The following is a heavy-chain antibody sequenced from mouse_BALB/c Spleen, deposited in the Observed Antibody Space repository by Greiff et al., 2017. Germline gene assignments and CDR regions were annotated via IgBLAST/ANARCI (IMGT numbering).Heavy chain of an antibody. J-gene: IGHJ4*01. CDR1: GYAFSSYW. V-gene: IGHV1-80*01. D-gene: IGHD4-1*01. Sequence: QVQLQQSGAELVRPGSSVKISCKASGYAFSSYWMNWVKQRPGQGLEWIGQIYPGDGDTNYNGKFKGKATLTADKSSSTAYMQLSSLTSEDSAVYFCARGTGGGYYAMDYWGQGTSVTVSS. CDR3: ARGTGGGYYAMDY. CDR2: IYPGDGDT.